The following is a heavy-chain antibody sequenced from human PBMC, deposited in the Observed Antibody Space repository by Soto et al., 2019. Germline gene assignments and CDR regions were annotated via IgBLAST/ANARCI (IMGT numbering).Heavy chain of an antibody. CDR1: GYIFTSYG. V-gene: IGHV1-18*01. D-gene: IGHD2-21*02. Sequence: GASVKVSCKASGYIFTSYGISWVRQAPGQGLEWMGWISAYNGNTKYAQNLQGRVTLTTDTSTYTDYMELRSLQSDDTAVYYCARDCGSDLCAPGAVFDSWGQGALVTVSS. CDR3: ARDCGSDLCAPGAVFDS. CDR2: ISAYNGNT. J-gene: IGHJ4*02.